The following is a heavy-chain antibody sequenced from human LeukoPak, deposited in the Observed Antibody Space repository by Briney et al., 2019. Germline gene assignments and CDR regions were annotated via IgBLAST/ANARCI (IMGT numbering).Heavy chain of an antibody. CDR2: IRSKVNTYAT. J-gene: IGHJ4*02. V-gene: IGHV3-73*01. Sequence: PGGSLRLSCAASGFTFSGSAINWVRQASGKGLEWVGRIRSKVNTYATAYAASVRGRFTISRDDSKNTAYLQMNSLKTEDTALYYCTQYEDLPYCGGDCYSPHYWGQGTLVTVSS. CDR1: GFTFSGSA. CDR3: TQYEDLPYCGGDCYSPHY. D-gene: IGHD2-21*02.